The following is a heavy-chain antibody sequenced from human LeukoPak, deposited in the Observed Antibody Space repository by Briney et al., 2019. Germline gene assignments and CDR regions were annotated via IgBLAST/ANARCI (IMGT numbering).Heavy chain of an antibody. CDR1: GFTFSGSP. V-gene: IGHV3-73*01. Sequence: GGSLRLSCAASGFTFSGSPILWVRQASGEGLEWVSRIRSKADNYATAYAASVQGRCTISRDDSKSTAYLQLNSLKTEDTAVYYCTQSNYWGQGALVTVSS. CDR3: TQSNY. CDR2: IRSKADNYAT. J-gene: IGHJ4*02.